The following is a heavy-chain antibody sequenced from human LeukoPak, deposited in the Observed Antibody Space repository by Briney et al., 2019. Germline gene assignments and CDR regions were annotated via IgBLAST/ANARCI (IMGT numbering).Heavy chain of an antibody. J-gene: IGHJ6*03. D-gene: IGHD2-15*01. V-gene: IGHV4-4*02. CDR3: ARERWRVVAASTYYYFYIDV. CDR1: GDSVSTTNW. CDR2: IYHTGNT. Sequence: SGTLSLTCAVSGDSVSTTNWWSWVRQTPGKGLEWIGEIYHTGNTNYNPSLRSRVNMSVDKPNNQFSLTLTSVTAADTAVYYCARERWRVVAASTYYYFYIDVWGKGTAVTVSS.